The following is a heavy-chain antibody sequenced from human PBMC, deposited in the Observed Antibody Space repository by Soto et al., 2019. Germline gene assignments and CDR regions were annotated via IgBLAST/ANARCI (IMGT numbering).Heavy chain of an antibody. CDR2: IYYSGYT. D-gene: IGHD3-22*01. V-gene: IGHV4-39*01. CDR3: ARDYFDSSDYTTNWFDP. J-gene: IGHJ5*02. Sequence: PSETLSLTCTVSGGSISSSSYYWGWIRQPPGKGLEWIGSIYYSGYTYYNPSLKSRVTISVDTSKNQFSLKLSSVTAADTALYYCARDYFDSSDYTTNWFDPWGQGTLVTV. CDR1: GGSISSSSYY.